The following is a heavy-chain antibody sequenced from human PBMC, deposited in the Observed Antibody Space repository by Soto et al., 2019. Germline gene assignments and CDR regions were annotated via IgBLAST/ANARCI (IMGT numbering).Heavy chain of an antibody. V-gene: IGHV1-18*01. Sequence: QVHLVQSGVEVKKPGASVKVSCKASGYNFINYGITWVRQSPGQGLEWMGCIRVHNGNTNYAQNLQGRATMTTDTSTSTAYMELRSLRSDDTAVYYCVRDLDGSGSYYTGYWGPGTLVTVSS. D-gene: IGHD3-10*01. CDR2: IRVHNGNT. CDR1: GYNFINYG. CDR3: VRDLDGSGSYYTGY. J-gene: IGHJ4*02.